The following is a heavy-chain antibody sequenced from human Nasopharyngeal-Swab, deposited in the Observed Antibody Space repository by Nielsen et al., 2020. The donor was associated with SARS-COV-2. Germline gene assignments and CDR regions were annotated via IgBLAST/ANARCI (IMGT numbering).Heavy chain of an antibody. Sequence: GKSLKISCAASGFTFSDSAIHWVRQASGQGVEWVGRIRRKGNNYATAYSASVKGRFIIFRDDPTNTAYLQMNSLKTEDTAMYYCTRCGGGCYSGRDYWGQGTLVTVSS. V-gene: IGHV3-73*01. CDR2: IRRKGNNYAT. J-gene: IGHJ4*02. CDR3: TRCGGGCYSGRDY. CDR1: GFTFSDSA. D-gene: IGHD2-15*01.